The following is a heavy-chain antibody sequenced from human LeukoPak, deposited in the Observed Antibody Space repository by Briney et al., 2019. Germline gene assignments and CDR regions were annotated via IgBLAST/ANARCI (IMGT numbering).Heavy chain of an antibody. CDR1: GGSISSGTHY. CDR2: VYNTGSA. Sequence: SQTLSLTCAVSGGSISSGTHYWNWIRQHPGQGLEWIGHVYNTGSAYYNPSLMSRVSISIDTSENQFSLKLSSVTAADTAVYYCASTHCASPSCYSYYYSGLDVWGQGTTVIVSS. V-gene: IGHV4-31*11. J-gene: IGHJ6*02. CDR3: ASTHCASPSCYSYYYSGLDV. D-gene: IGHD2-2*01.